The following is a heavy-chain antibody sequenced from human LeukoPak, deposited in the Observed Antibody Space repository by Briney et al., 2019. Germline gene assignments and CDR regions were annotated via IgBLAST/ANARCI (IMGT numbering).Heavy chain of an antibody. CDR1: GFTFVNSV. CDR3: ARGPYSSGVHYFDF. Sequence: GGSLRLSCATSGFTFVNSVMHWVRQAPGKGLEFVSAISGNGATTYYADTVKGRFTISRDNSLNTVSLVMGSLSTDDVAVYYCARGPYSSGVHYFDFWGQGTLVSVSS. D-gene: IGHD3-22*01. V-gene: IGHV3-64*02. CDR2: ISGNGATT. J-gene: IGHJ4*02.